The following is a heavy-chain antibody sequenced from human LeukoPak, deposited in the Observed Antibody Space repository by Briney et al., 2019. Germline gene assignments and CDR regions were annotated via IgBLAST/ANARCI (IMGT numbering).Heavy chain of an antibody. V-gene: IGHV1-2*06. D-gene: IGHD5-18*01. CDR2: INPNSGGT. J-gene: IGHJ5*02. CDR1: GYTFTGYY. Sequence: RASVKVSCKASGYTFTGYYMHWVRQAPGQGLEWMGRINPNSGGTNYAQKFQGRVTMTRDTSISTAYMELSRLRSDDTAVYYCARSTLDTAMKYNWFDPWGQGTLVTVSS. CDR3: ARSTLDTAMKYNWFDP.